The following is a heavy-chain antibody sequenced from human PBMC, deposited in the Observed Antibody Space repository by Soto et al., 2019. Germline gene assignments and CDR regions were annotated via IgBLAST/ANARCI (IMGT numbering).Heavy chain of an antibody. D-gene: IGHD1-1*01. J-gene: IGHJ5*02. CDR1: GDSISGGASF. CDR2: VYYSGSS. CDR3: VRDGTKTLRDWFDP. Sequence: LSLTCTVSGDSISGGASFWSWIRQPPGKGLEWIANVYYSGSSYYNPSLKSRVTISVDTTKKQFSLKLKSMTAADTAVYYCVRDGTKTLRDWFDPWGQGISVTVS. V-gene: IGHV4-30-4*01.